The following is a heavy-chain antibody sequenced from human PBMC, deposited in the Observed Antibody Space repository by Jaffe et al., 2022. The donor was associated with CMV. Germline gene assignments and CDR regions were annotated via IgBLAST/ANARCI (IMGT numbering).Heavy chain of an antibody. CDR3: TIDYFQH. CDR1: GFTFSDHD. CDR2: SKKKAHGSTT. V-gene: IGHV3-72*01. J-gene: IGHJ1*01. Sequence: EVHLVESGGGFVQPGGSLRLSCAASGFTFSDHDMDWVRQAPGKGLEWVGRSKKKAHGSTTEYAASVKGRFTVSRDESRNSVYVQMNSLVIEDTAVYYCTIDYFQHWGPGTLVTVSS.